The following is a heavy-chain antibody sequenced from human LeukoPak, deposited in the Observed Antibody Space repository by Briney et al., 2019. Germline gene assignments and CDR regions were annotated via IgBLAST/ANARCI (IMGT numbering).Heavy chain of an antibody. D-gene: IGHD6-13*01. CDR3: TTHRGYTSSPTFDY. Sequence: GGSLRLSCAASGFTFSIASMSWVRQAPGKGLEWVGHIFGKTDGGTKDHAAPVKGRFSISRDDSKNTQYLQTSSLKTEDTAVYYCTTHRGYTSSPTFDYWGQGTLVTVSS. V-gene: IGHV3-15*01. CDR1: GFTFSIAS. CDR2: IFGKTDGGTK. J-gene: IGHJ4*02.